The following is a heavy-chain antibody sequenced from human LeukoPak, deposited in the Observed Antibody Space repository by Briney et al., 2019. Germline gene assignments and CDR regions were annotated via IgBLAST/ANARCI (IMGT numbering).Heavy chain of an antibody. V-gene: IGHV1-2*06. CDR1: GYTITGYY. CDR2: INPNSGGT. CDR3: ARDSSEFRSLIPH. J-gene: IGHJ1*01. D-gene: IGHD2-21*01. Sequence: ASVKVSCKASGYTITGYYLHWVRQAPGQGLEWMGRINPNSGGTNSAQKFQGRITMTRDTSLSTAYMELSGLRSDDTAVYYCARDSSEFRSLIPHWGQGTLVTVSS.